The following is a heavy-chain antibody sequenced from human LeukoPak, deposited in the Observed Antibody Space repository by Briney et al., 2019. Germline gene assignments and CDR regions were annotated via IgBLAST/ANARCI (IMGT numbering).Heavy chain of an antibody. J-gene: IGHJ4*02. CDR3: ARVIRGVPQPSLQL. D-gene: IGHD3-10*01. V-gene: IGHV1-8*01. Sequence: GASVKVSCKASGYTFTSYDINWVRQATGQGLEWMGWMNPNSGNTGYAQKFQGRVTMTRNTSISTAYMELSSLRSEDTAVYYCARVIRGVPQPSLQLWGQGTLVTVSS. CDR1: GYTFTSYD. CDR2: MNPNSGNT.